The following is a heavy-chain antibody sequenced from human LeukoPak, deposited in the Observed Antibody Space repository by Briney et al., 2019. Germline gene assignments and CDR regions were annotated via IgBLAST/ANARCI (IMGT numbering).Heavy chain of an antibody. D-gene: IGHD1-7*01. Sequence: ASVKVSCKASGGTFSSYAISWVRQAPGQGLEWMGWINPNSGGTNYAQKFQGRVTMTRDTSISTAYMELSRLRSDDTAVYYCARGGDWNYAHHFDYWGQGTLVTVSS. CDR1: GGTFSSYA. CDR3: ARGGDWNYAHHFDY. J-gene: IGHJ4*02. V-gene: IGHV1-2*02. CDR2: INPNSGGT.